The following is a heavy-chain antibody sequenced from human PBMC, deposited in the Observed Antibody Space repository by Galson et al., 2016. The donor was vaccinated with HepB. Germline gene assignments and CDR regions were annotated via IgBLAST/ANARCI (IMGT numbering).Heavy chain of an antibody. CDR1: GGNLNSGSFRGYQ. V-gene: IGHV4-34*01. Sequence: SETLSLTCAVYGGNLNSGSFRGYQWTWIRQAPERGLEWIGEIDHAGTTHYNPSLKSRLTMSIDPSKNQFSLKLRSVTAADTALYYCARAILEETTFRNYFNGMDVWGQGNTV. J-gene: IGHJ6*02. CDR3: ARAILEETTFRNYFNGMDV. CDR2: IDHAGTT. D-gene: IGHD1-7*01.